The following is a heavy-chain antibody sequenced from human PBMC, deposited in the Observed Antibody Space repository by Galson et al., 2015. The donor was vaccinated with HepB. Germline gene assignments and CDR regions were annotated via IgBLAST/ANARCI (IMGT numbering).Heavy chain of an antibody. CDR2: IYWDDDK. D-gene: IGHD6-13*01. V-gene: IGHV2-5*02. Sequence: PALVKPTQTLTLTCTFSGFSLSTRGVGVGWIRQPPGKALEWLALIYWDDDKRYSPSLKSRLTITKDTSKNQVVLTMTNMDPVDTATYYCAQIAAAGLPGVWGQGTLVTVSS. CDR1: GFSLSTRGVG. J-gene: IGHJ4*02. CDR3: AQIAAAGLPGV.